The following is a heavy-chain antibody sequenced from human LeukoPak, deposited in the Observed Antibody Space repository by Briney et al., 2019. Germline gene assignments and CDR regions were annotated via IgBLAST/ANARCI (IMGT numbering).Heavy chain of an antibody. D-gene: IGHD1-26*01. J-gene: IGHJ4*02. CDR1: GFTFSRYG. Sequence: GGSLRLSCAASGFTFSRYGMHWVRQAPGKGLEWVAVIWYDGSNKYYADSVKGRFTISRDNSKNTLYLQMNSLRAEDTAVYYCARRGSTGYFDYWGQGTLVTVSS. CDR3: ARRGSTGYFDY. V-gene: IGHV3-33*01. CDR2: IWYDGSNK.